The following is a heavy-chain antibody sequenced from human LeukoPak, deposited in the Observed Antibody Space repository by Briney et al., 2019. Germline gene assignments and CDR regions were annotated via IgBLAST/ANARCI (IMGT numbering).Heavy chain of an antibody. D-gene: IGHD2-2*01. J-gene: IGHJ4*02. CDR2: IYPGDSDT. V-gene: IGHV5-51*01. Sequence: GASLKISCKGPGYSFTSYWIGWVRQMPGKGLEWMGIIYPGDSDTRYSPSFQGQVTISADKSISTAYLQWSSLKASDTAMYYCARRHCSSTSCFYFDYWGQGTLVTVSS. CDR3: ARRHCSSTSCFYFDY. CDR1: GYSFTSYW.